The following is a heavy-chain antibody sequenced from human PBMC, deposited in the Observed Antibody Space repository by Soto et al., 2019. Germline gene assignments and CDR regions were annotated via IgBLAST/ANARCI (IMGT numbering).Heavy chain of an antibody. CDR3: AKALSEWQESGMDV. Sequence: GSLRLSCAASGFNFASYTMNWVRQAPGKGLDWVSSLSSTSVFINYADSVKGRFTISRDNAKNTLYLQIDSLKDEDTAVYYCAKALSEWQESGMDVWGRGTTVTVSS. J-gene: IGHJ6*02. CDR2: LSSTSVFI. V-gene: IGHV3-21*01. CDR1: GFNFASYT. D-gene: IGHD3-3*01.